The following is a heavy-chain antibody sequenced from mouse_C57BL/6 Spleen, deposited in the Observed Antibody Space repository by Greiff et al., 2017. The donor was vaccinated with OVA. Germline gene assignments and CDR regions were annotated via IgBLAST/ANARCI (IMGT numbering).Heavy chain of an antibody. CDR2: ISSGSSTI. CDR3: ARLGGYYPWCAY. J-gene: IGHJ3*01. D-gene: IGHD2-3*01. Sequence: EVQLVESGGGLVKPGGSLKLSCAASGFTFSDYGMHWVRQAPEKGLEWVAYISSGSSTIYYADTVKGRFTISRDNAKNTLFLQMTSLRSEDTAMYYCARLGGYYPWCAYWGQETLVTVTA. CDR1: GFTFSDYG. V-gene: IGHV5-17*01.